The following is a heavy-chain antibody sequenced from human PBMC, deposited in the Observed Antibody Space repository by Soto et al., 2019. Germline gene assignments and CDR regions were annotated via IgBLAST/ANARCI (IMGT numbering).Heavy chain of an antibody. CDR2: INPTGGSA. Sequence: ASVKVSCEASGYSFTTYYIHWVRQAPGQGLEWMGIINPTGGSATYAQKFQGRVTMTRDTSTSTVFMELNSLRSEDAAVYYCVRDRGWFDPWGEGSKVTVYS. CDR3: VRDRGWFDP. CDR1: GYSFTTYY. J-gene: IGHJ5*02. V-gene: IGHV1-46*01.